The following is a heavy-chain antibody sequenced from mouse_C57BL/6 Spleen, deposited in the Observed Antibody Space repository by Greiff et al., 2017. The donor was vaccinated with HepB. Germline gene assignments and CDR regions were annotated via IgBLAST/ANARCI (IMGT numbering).Heavy chain of an antibody. J-gene: IGHJ4*01. CDR1: GFTFSDYG. CDR3: AKYGSPPYYAMDY. V-gene: IGHV5-17*01. CDR2: ISSGSSTI. Sequence: EVHLVESGGGLVKPGGSLKLSCAASGFTFSDYGMHWVRQAPEKGLEWVAYISSGSSTIYYADTVKGRFTISRDNAKNTLFLQMTSLRSEDTAMYYCAKYGSPPYYAMDYWGQGTSVTVSS. D-gene: IGHD1-1*01.